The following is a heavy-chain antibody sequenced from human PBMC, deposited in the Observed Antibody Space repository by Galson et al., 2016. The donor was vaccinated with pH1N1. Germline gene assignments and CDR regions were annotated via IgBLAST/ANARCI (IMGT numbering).Heavy chain of an antibody. D-gene: IGHD1-1*01. CDR2: IYPGDSDT. CDR1: GYSFSNYW. V-gene: IGHV5-51*03. J-gene: IGHJ4*02. Sequence: QSGAEVKKPRESLRISCKGFGYSFSNYWIAWVRQMPGKGLECMGVIYPGDSDTKYNPSFEGQVVISADRSIISDFLRWNSRAASHTAMYYCAKSTKGVSTRHFDSGGQGTLVTVSS. CDR3: AKSTKGVSTRHFDS.